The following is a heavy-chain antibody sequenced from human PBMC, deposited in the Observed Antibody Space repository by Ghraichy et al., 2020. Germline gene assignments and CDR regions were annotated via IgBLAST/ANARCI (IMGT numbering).Heavy chain of an antibody. CDR1: GGSISSYY. CDR2: IYTSGST. Sequence: SDTLSLTCTVSGGSISSYYWSWIRQPAGKGLEWIGRIYTSGSTNYNPSLKSRVTMSVDTSKNQFSLKLSSVTAADTAVYYCARDPVCSSTSCDEGDYYYGMDVWGQGTTVTVSS. J-gene: IGHJ6*02. D-gene: IGHD2-2*01. CDR3: ARDPVCSSTSCDEGDYYYGMDV. V-gene: IGHV4-4*07.